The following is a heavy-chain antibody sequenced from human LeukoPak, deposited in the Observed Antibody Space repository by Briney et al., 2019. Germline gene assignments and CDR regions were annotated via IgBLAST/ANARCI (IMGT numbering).Heavy chain of an antibody. D-gene: IGHD2-21*01. CDR2: ISGSGGST. V-gene: IGHV3-23*01. Sequence: GGSLRLSCAASGFTFDDYGMSWVRQAPGKGLEWVSAISGSGGSTYYADSVKGRFTISRDNSKNTLYLQMNSLRAEDTAVYYCAKRGLWARYFDYWGQGTLVTVSS. CDR3: AKRGLWARYFDY. CDR1: GFTFDDYG. J-gene: IGHJ4*02.